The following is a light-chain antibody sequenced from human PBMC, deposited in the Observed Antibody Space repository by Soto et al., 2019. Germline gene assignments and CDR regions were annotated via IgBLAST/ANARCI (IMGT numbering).Light chain of an antibody. CDR3: QQYGSSPPT. CDR1: QSVSTNY. CDR2: GAS. Sequence: EIVLTQSPGTLSLSPGERATLSCRASQSVSTNYLAWYQRKPGQAPRLLIYGASNRATGTPDRFSGSGSGTDFTLTITRLEPEDFAVYYCQQYGSSPPTFGQGTKVEIK. J-gene: IGKJ1*01. V-gene: IGKV3-20*01.